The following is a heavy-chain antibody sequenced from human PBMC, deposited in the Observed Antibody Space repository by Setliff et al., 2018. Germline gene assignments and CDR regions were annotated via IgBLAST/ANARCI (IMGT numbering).Heavy chain of an antibody. CDR1: GGTFSSYA. D-gene: IGHD5-12*01. V-gene: IGHV1-69*13. CDR3: AREGSGYSGYDWEGYYFDY. J-gene: IGHJ4*02. CDR2: IIPIFGTA. Sequence: SVKVSCKASGGTFSSYAISWVRQAPGQGLEWMGGIIPIFGTANYAQKFQGRVTITADESTSTAYMELSSLRSEDTAVYYCAREGSGYSGYDWEGYYFDYWGQGTLVTVSS.